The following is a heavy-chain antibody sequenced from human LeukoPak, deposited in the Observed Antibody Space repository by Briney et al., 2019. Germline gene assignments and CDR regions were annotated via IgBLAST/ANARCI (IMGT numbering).Heavy chain of an antibody. V-gene: IGHV3-33*01. D-gene: IGHD3-22*01. J-gene: IGHJ4*02. CDR3: ARDGYDSSGYYYSIPHYFDY. CDR1: GFTFSSYG. CDR2: IWYDGSNK. Sequence: GGSLRLSCAASGFTFSSYGMHWVRQAPGKGLEWVAVIWYDGSNKYYADSVKGRFTISRDNSKNTLYQQMNSLRAEDTAVYYCARDGYDSSGYYYSIPHYFDYWGQGTLVTVSS.